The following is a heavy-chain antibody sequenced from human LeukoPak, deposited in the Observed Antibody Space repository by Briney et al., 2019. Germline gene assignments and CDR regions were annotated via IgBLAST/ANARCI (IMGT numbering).Heavy chain of an antibody. CDR3: AKSPNSWSGFDA. J-gene: IGHJ3*01. CDR1: GFSFKTYS. V-gene: IGHV3-23*01. CDR2: ISNSGSST. D-gene: IGHD3-3*01. Sequence: GGSLRLSCAASGFSFKTYSMSWVRQAPGKGLEWVSVISNSGSSTYYADSVKGRFTISRDNSKNTLYLQMKSLRAEDTAVYYCAKSPNSWSGFDAWGQGTMVTVSS.